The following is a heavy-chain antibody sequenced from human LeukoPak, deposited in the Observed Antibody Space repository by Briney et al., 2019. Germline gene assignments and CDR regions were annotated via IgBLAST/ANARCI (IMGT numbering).Heavy chain of an antibody. CDR1: GFTVSSNY. CDR3: ARELLRVHSMDV. Sequence: PGGSLRLSCAASGFTVSSNYMSWVRQAPGKGLEWVSVIYSGGSTYYADSVKGRFTISRDNSKNTLYLQMNSLRAEDTAVYYCARELLRVHSMDVWGQGTTVTVSS. D-gene: IGHD2-15*01. CDR2: IYSGGST. V-gene: IGHV3-53*01. J-gene: IGHJ6*02.